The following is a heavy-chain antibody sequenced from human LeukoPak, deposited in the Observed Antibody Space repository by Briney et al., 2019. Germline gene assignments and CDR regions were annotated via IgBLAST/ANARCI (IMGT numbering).Heavy chain of an antibody. CDR2: ISAYNGNT. J-gene: IGHJ6*03. CDR1: GYTFTSYG. D-gene: IGHD6-13*01. Sequence: GASVKVSCKASGYTFTSYGISWVRQAPGQGLEWMGWISAYNGNTNYAQKLQGRVTMTTDTSTSTAYMELRSLRSDDTAVYYCARGLNLGGYSSSWYVDYYYYMDVWGKGTTVTVSS. V-gene: IGHV1-18*01. CDR3: ARGLNLGGYSSSWYVDYYYYMDV.